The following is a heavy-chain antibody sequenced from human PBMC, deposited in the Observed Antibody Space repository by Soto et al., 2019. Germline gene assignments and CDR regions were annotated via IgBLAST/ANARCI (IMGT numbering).Heavy chain of an antibody. D-gene: IGHD3-22*01. V-gene: IGHV1-18*01. CDR2: IGLYHTLT. CDR3: VIHDKTISLDP. CDR1: CYSFVDYG. J-gene: IGHJ5*02. Sequence: QIQMVQSGAEVKEPGASVKVSCKTSCYSFVDYGIDWVRQAPGQDLQWMGWIGLYHTLTKYTPQFQDRVTITSDTSARTVYMEVGSLRSDDTATYYCVIHDKTISLDPWGPGTRVTVSS.